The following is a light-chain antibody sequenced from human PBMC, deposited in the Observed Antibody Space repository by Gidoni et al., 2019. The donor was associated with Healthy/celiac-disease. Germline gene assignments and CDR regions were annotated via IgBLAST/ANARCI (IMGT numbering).Light chain of an antibody. CDR2: AAS. V-gene: IGKV1-39*01. J-gene: IGKJ1*01. Sequence: IQLTQSPSSLSASVGDRVTITCRASQSISIYLNWYQQKPGKAPKLLMYAASSLQSGVPSRFSGSGSGKDFTLTITSLQPGDFATYYCQQSYSTPRTFGQGTKVEIK. CDR3: QQSYSTPRT. CDR1: QSISIY.